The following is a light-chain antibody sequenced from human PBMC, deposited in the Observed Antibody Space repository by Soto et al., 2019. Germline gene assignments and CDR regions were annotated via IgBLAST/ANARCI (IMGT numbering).Light chain of an antibody. CDR2: GAS. Sequence: EIVMTQSPATLSVSPGERATLSCRASQSVSSNLAWYQQKPGQAPRLLIYGASTRATCIPARFSGSGSGTEFTLTISSLRSEDFAVYYCQQYNNWPPVTFGGGTKVEIK. CDR1: QSVSSN. J-gene: IGKJ4*01. CDR3: QQYNNWPPVT. V-gene: IGKV3-15*01.